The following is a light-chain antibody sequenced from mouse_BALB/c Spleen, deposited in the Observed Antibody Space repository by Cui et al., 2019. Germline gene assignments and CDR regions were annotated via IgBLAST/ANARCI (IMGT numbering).Light chain of an antibody. V-gene: IGKV8-28*01. J-gene: IGKJ2*01. CDR2: GAS. CDR1: QSRINSENQKNY. CDR3: QNDHSYPYT. Sequence: DIVMTQSPSSLSVSAGEKVTMSCKSSQSRINSENQKNYLAWYQQKPGQPPKLLIYGASTRESGVPDRFTGSGSGTDFTLTISSVQAEDLAVYYCQNDHSYPYTFGGGTKLEIK.